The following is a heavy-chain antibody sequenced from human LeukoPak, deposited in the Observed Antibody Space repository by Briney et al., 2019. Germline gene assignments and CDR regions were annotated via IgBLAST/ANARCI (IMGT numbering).Heavy chain of an antibody. V-gene: IGHV3-7*03. J-gene: IGHJ4*02. CDR2: IKQDGSEK. CDR3: ARDGMATINS. Sequence: GGSLRFSCAASGFIFSTYWMSWVRQAPGKGLEWVANIKQDGSEKYYVDSVKGRFTISRDNAKNSLYLQMNSLRAEDTAVYYCARDGMATINSWGQGTVVTVSS. D-gene: IGHD5-12*01. CDR1: GFIFSTYW.